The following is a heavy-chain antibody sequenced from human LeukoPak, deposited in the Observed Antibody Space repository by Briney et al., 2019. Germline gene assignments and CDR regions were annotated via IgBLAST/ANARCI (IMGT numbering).Heavy chain of an antibody. Sequence: APVKVSCKASGYTFTGYYMHWVRQAPGQGLEWMGWINPNSGGTNYAQKFQGWVTMTRDTSISTAYMELSRLRSDDTAVYYCARDIAVAGGDYYYYGMDVWGQGTTVTVSS. CDR2: INPNSGGT. J-gene: IGHJ6*02. CDR1: GYTFTGYY. D-gene: IGHD6-19*01. CDR3: ARDIAVAGGDYYYYGMDV. V-gene: IGHV1-2*04.